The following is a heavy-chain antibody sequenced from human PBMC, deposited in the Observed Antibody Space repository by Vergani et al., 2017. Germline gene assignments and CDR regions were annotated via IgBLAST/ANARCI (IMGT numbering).Heavy chain of an antibody. CDR1: GFTFSSYG. D-gene: IGHD6-13*01. J-gene: IGHJ5*02. Sequence: QVQLVESGGGVVQPGGSLRLSCAASGFTFSSYGMHWVRQAPGKGLEWVAFIRYDGSNKYYADSVKGRFTISRDNSKNTLYLQMNSLRAEDTAVYYCATVLSSTNWFDPWGQGTLVTVSS. V-gene: IGHV3-30*02. CDR3: ATVLSSTNWFDP. CDR2: IRYDGSNK.